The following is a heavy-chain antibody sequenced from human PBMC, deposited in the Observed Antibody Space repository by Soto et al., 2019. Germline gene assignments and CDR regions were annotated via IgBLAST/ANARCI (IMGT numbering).Heavy chain of an antibody. V-gene: IGHV3-23*01. D-gene: IGHD6-19*01. J-gene: IGHJ4*02. CDR2: ISGSGVST. CDR3: AKDRRAVAGTSAY. Sequence: PGGSLRLSCAASGFTFSSYAMSWVRQAPGKGLEWVSAISGSGVSTYYTDSVKGRFSISRDNSKNTLYLQMNSLRAEDTAVYYCAKDRRAVAGTSAYWAPGTLVTVSS. CDR1: GFTFSSYA.